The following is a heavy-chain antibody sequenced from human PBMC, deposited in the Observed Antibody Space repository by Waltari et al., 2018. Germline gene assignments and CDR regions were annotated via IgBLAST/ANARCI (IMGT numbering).Heavy chain of an antibody. CDR3: AREFGTIARFDY. CDR2: IRGNSVYI. D-gene: IGHD3-16*01. Sequence: EVQLVESGGGLVQPGGSLRLSCVASGYTFSDHTIIWVRQAPGKGLEWISYIRGNSVYIYYADSVKGRFIVFRDNAQNIAFLQMNTLRAEDTAVYYCAREFGTIARFDYWGQGTLVAVSS. V-gene: IGHV3-48*01. J-gene: IGHJ4*02. CDR1: GYTFSDHT.